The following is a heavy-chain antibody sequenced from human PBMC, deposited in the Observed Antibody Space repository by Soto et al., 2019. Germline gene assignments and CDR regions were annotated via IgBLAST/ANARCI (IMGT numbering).Heavy chain of an antibody. J-gene: IGHJ6*03. V-gene: IGHV5-51*01. CDR3: AIHLTYGSGSYRLTLNYYYMDV. D-gene: IGHD3-10*01. Sequence: GESRKISCKGSGYSFTSYWIGWVRQMPGKGLEWMGIIYPGDSDTRYSPSFQGQVTISADKSISTAYLHWSSLKASDTAMYYCAIHLTYGSGSYRLTLNYYYMDVWGKGTTVTVSS. CDR2: IYPGDSDT. CDR1: GYSFTSYW.